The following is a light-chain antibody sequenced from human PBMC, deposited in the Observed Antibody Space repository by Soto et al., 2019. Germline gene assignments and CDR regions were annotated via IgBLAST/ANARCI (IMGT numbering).Light chain of an antibody. CDR1: QNVKTR. CDR2: DAF. V-gene: IGKV3-15*01. J-gene: IGKJ4*01. CDR3: QQYDELPLT. Sequence: ENVMTQSPATLSVSPGERATLSCRASQNVKTRLAWYQQKPGQAPRLLIYDAFTRATGIPARFSGSASGTEFTLTISSLQSEDFAVYYCQQYDELPLTFGGGTKLEIK.